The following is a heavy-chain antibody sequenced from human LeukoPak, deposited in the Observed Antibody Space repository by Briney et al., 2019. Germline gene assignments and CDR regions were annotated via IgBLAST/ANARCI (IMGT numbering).Heavy chain of an antibody. CDR3: ARSRLGWIWFGELLSPPPVGGWWFGP. CDR2: IKSDGSST. J-gene: IGHJ5*02. Sequence: PGGSLRLSCAASGFTFSGYRMHWVRQAPGKGLVWVSRIKSDGSSTHYADSVRGRFTISRDNSKNTLYLQMNSLRAEDTAVYYCARSRLGWIWFGELLSPPPVGGWWFGPWGQGTLVTVSS. D-gene: IGHD3-10*01. CDR1: GFTFSGYR. V-gene: IGHV3-74*01.